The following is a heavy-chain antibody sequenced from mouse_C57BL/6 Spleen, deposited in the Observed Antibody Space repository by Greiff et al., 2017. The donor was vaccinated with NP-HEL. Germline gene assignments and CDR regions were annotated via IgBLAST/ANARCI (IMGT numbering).Heavy chain of an antibody. D-gene: IGHD2-3*01. V-gene: IGHV1-55*01. J-gene: IGHJ3*01. CDR3: ARRGSGGWLLAY. Sequence: QVQLQQSGAELVKPGASVKMSCKASGYTFTSYWITWVKQRPGQGLEWIGDIYPGSGSTNYNEKFKSKATLTVDTSSSTAYMQLSSLTSEDSAVYYCARRGSGGWLLAYWGQGTLVTVSA. CDR1: GYTFTSYW. CDR2: IYPGSGST.